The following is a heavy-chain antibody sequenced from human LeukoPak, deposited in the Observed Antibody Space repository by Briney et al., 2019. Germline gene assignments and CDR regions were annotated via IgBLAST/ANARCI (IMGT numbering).Heavy chain of an antibody. CDR2: IYPGDSDT. D-gene: IGHD2-21*02. Sequence: GESLKISCKGSGYSFTSYWIGWVRQMPGKGLEWMGIIYPGDSDTRYSPSFQGQATISADKSIGTAYLQWSSLKASDTAMYYCAGGDKVVVTAIAEYFQHWGQGTLVTVSS. CDR3: AGGDKVVVTAIAEYFQH. J-gene: IGHJ1*01. CDR1: GYSFTSYW. V-gene: IGHV5-51*01.